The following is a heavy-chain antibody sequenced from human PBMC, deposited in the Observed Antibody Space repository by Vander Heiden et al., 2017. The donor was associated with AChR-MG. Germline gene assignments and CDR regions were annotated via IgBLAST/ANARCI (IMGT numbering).Heavy chain of an antibody. CDR3: ARVGFYDFWSGYYTEYYYYYYMDV. Sequence: EVQLVESGGGLVKPGGSLRLSCAASGFTFSSYSMNWVRQAPGKGLEWVSSISSSSSYIYYADSVKGRFTISRDNAKNSLYLQMNSLRAEDTAVYYCARVGFYDFWSGYYTEYYYYYYMDVWGKGTTVTVSS. D-gene: IGHD3-3*01. V-gene: IGHV3-21*01. CDR2: ISSSSSYI. J-gene: IGHJ6*03. CDR1: GFTFSSYS.